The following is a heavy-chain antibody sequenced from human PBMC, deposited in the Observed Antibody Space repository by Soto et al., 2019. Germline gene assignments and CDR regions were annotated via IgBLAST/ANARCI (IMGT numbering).Heavy chain of an antibody. D-gene: IGHD3-3*01. CDR1: GGTFSSYA. J-gene: IGHJ6*02. Sequence: QVQLVQSGAEVKKPGSSVKVSCKASGGTFSSYAISWVRQAPGQGLEWMGGIIPIFGTANYAQKFQGRVTITADESTSPAYMGLSSLRSEDTAVDYWARDPRPGLRFLECDGWGQGATVTVSS. V-gene: IGHV1-69*12. CDR3: ARDPRPGLRFLECDG. CDR2: IIPIFGTA.